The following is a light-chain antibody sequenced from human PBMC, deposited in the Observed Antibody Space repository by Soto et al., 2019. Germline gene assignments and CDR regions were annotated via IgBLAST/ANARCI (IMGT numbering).Light chain of an antibody. CDR1: QSVSSSY. CDR3: QQYGNSPIT. Sequence: ETVLTQSPCTLSWSAGERATLSWGASQSVSSSYLAWYQQKHGQAPRLLISGASSRATGIPDRFSGSGYGTDFTLTISRLETEDFALYFCQQYGNSPITFGQGTRLEIK. V-gene: IGKV3-20*01. J-gene: IGKJ5*01. CDR2: GAS.